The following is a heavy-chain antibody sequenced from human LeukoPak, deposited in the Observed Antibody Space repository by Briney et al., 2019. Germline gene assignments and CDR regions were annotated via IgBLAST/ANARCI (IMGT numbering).Heavy chain of an antibody. CDR1: GFTFSRYS. J-gene: IGHJ6*03. D-gene: IGHD3-3*01. CDR2: ISDTGYYI. CDR3: AKGAGVFGVVIRNYMDV. Sequence: GGSLRLSCAASGFTFSRYSMNWVRQAPGKGLEWVSSISDTGYYIYYADSVKGRFTISRDNAKNSLFLQMNNLRAEDTAVYYCAKGAGVFGVVIRNYMDVWGKGTTVTVSS. V-gene: IGHV3-21*01.